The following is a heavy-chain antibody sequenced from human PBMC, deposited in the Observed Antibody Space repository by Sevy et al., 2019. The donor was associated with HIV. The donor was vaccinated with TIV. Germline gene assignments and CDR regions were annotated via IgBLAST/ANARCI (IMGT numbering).Heavy chain of an antibody. Sequence: GGSLRLSCAASGFTFTKYGLHWVRQAPGKGLEWVAVIWYDGSNKYYADSVKGRFTISRDNSKNTVYLQMNSLRAEDTAVYYCARDTPIMGATTLTYWGQGTLVTVSS. D-gene: IGHD1-26*01. J-gene: IGHJ4*02. V-gene: IGHV3-33*01. CDR2: IWYDGSNK. CDR1: GFTFTKYG. CDR3: ARDTPIMGATTLTY.